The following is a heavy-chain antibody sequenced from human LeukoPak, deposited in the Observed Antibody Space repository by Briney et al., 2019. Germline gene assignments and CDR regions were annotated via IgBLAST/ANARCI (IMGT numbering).Heavy chain of an antibody. CDR3: ARDLDTYYGMDV. Sequence: GGSLRLSCAACGFTFSTYSMIWVRQAPGKGLEWVSYISSRSSTIYYVDSVKGRFTICRDNAKNSLYLQMNSLRAEDTAVYYCARDLDTYYGMDVWGQGTTVTVSS. CDR1: GFTFSTYS. D-gene: IGHD5-18*01. CDR2: ISSRSSTI. V-gene: IGHV3-48*01. J-gene: IGHJ6*02.